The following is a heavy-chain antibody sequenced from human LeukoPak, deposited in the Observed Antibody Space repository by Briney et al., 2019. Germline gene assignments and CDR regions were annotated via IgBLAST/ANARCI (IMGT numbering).Heavy chain of an antibody. V-gene: IGHV1-69*13. J-gene: IGHJ4*02. CDR2: IVPILGTA. D-gene: IGHD5-18*01. CDR1: GGSFGRYA. Sequence: ASVKVSCKAPGGSFGRYAVSWVRQAPGQGLERMGGIVPILGTANYAQKFQGRVTITADDSTGTAYMELTSLRSADTAVYYCARSQGYSYGSSYWGQGTLVTVSS. CDR3: ARSQGYSYGSSY.